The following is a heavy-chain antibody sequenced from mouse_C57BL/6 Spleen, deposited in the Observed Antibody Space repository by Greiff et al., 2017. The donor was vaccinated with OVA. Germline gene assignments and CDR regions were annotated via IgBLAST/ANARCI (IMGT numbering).Heavy chain of an antibody. CDR3: ARQGYYSKGGFAY. V-gene: IGHV5-12*01. J-gene: IGHJ3*01. CDR1: GFTFSDYY. CDR2: ISNGGGST. Sequence: EVKLMESGGGLVQPGGSLKLSCAASGFTFSDYYMYWVRQTPEKRLEWVAYISNGGGSTYYPDTVKGRFTISRDNAKNTLYLQMSRLKSEDTAMYYCARQGYYSKGGFAYWGQGTLVTVSA. D-gene: IGHD2-5*01.